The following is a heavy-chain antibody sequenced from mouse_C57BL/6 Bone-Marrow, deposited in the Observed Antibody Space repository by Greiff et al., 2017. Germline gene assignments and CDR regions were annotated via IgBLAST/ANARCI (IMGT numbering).Heavy chain of an antibody. J-gene: IGHJ3*01. D-gene: IGHD2-5*01. CDR1: GYTFTSYG. Sequence: ESGAELARPGASVKLSCKASGYTFTSYGISWVKQRTGQGLEWIGEIYPRSGNTYYNEKFKGKATLTADKSSSTAYMELRSLTSEDSAVYFCAREDYSNRFAYWGQGTLVTVSA. CDR3: AREDYSNRFAY. CDR2: IYPRSGNT. V-gene: IGHV1-81*01.